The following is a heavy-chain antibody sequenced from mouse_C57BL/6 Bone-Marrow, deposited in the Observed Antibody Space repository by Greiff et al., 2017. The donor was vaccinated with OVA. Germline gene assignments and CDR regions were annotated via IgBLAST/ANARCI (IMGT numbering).Heavy chain of an antibody. CDR2: ILPSIGRT. V-gene: IGHV15-2*01. D-gene: IGHD1-1*01. J-gene: IGHJ1*03. Sequence: QVQLQQSGSELRSPGSSVKLSCKDFDSEVFPIAYMSWVRQKPGHGFEWIGGILPSIGRTIYGEKFEDKATLDADTLSNTAYLELNSLTSEDSAIYYCARRATVVAGYWYFDVWGTGTTVTVSS. CDR1: DSEVFPIAY. CDR3: ARRATVVAGYWYFDV.